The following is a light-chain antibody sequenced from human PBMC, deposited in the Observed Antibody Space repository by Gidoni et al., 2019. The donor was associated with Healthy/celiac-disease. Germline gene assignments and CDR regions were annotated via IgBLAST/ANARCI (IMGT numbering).Light chain of an antibody. Sequence: EIVLTQSPGTLSLPPGEGATLSCRASHSVSSSYLAWYQQKPGQAPRLLIYGASSRATGIPDRFSGSGSGTDFTLTISRLEPEDFAVYYCQQYGSSPPWTFGQGTKVEIK. J-gene: IGKJ1*01. V-gene: IGKV3-20*01. CDR3: QQYGSSPPWT. CDR2: GAS. CDR1: HSVSSSY.